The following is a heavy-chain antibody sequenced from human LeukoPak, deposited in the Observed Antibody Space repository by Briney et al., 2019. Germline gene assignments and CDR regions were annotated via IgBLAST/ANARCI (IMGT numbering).Heavy chain of an antibody. CDR3: AKGLKTAVGPYMGYHYYMDV. J-gene: IGHJ6*03. D-gene: IGHD5-18*01. CDR2: INPDGTTT. Sequence: GGSLRLSCVASEFTFSSYWMHWVRQTPGKGLVWVSHINPDGTTTNYADSVKGRFTISRDNAKNTLYLQMNSLRAEDTAVYYCAKGLKTAVGPYMGYHYYMDVWGKGTTVTVSS. V-gene: IGHV3-74*01. CDR1: EFTFSSYW.